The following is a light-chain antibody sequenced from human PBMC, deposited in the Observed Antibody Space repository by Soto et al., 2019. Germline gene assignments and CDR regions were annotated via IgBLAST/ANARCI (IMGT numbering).Light chain of an antibody. CDR3: QQRSNWPMST. CDR2: DAS. Sequence: EIVFTQSPGTLSLSPGGRAPLSRRASPGVSSSLAWYQQKPGQAPRLLIYDASNRATGIPARFSGSGSGTDFTLTISSPEPEDFAVYYCQQRSNWPMSTFGQGTRLEIK. J-gene: IGKJ5*01. CDR1: PGVSSS. V-gene: IGKV3-11*01.